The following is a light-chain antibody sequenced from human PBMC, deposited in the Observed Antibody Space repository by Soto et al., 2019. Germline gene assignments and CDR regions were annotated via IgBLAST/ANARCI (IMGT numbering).Light chain of an antibody. CDR1: SSDVGGYNY. CDR2: EVS. V-gene: IGLV2-14*01. Sequence: QSALTQSASVSGSPGQSITISCTGTSSDVGGYNYVSWYQQHPGKAPKLMISEVSNRPSGVSNRFSGSKSGNTASLTISGLQAEDEADYYCISYTSGSTLYVFGTGTKVPS. CDR3: ISYTSGSTLYV. J-gene: IGLJ1*01.